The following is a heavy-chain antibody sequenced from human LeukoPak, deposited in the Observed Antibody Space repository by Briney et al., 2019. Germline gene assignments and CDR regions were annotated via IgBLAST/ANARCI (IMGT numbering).Heavy chain of an antibody. V-gene: IGHV1-18*01. J-gene: IGHJ4*02. Sequence: ASVKVSCKASGYTFTSYGISWVRQAPGQGLEWMGWISAYNGNTNYAQKLQGRVTMTTDTSTSTAYMELRSLRSEDTAVYYCATPLGQQLGLSFDYWGQGTLVTVSS. CDR1: GYTFTSYG. D-gene: IGHD6-13*01. CDR2: ISAYNGNT. CDR3: ATPLGQQLGLSFDY.